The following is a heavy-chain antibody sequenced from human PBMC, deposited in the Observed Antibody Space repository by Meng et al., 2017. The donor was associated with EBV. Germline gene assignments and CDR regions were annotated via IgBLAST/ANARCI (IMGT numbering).Heavy chain of an antibody. V-gene: IGHV1-69*01. CDR2: FLPRLGAP. Sequence: SAAEVKKPGSSVKVSCKTSGGPFRYYAISWVRQAPGQGLEWLGGFLPRLGAPNYAQKFHGRVKITADESTSTHYMDLSSLRSEDTAIYYCASESGRGYTPDYWGQGTLVTVSS. J-gene: IGHJ4*02. D-gene: IGHD3-10*01. CDR3: ASESGRGYTPDY. CDR1: GGPFRYYA.